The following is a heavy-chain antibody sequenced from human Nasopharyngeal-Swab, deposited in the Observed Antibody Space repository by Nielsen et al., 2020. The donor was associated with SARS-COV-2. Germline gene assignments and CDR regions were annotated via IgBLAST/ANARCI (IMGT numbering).Heavy chain of an antibody. CDR1: GGSVSSGSYY. Sequence: ESLQISCTVSGGSVSSGSYYWSWIRQPPGKGLEWIGYIYYSGSTNYNPSLKSRVTISVDTSKNQFSLKLSSVTAADTAVYYCARDHYGSGSPSMDVWGQGTTVTVSS. V-gene: IGHV4-61*01. CDR2: IYYSGST. J-gene: IGHJ6*02. CDR3: ARDHYGSGSPSMDV. D-gene: IGHD3-10*01.